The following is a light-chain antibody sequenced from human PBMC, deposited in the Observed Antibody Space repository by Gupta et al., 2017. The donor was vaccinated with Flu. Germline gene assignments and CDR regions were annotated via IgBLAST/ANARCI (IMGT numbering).Light chain of an antibody. CDR1: SSDVGGYNY. Sequence: QSALTQPASVSGSPGQSITISCTGTSSDVGGYNYVSWYQQHPGKATKLMMYEVSNRPSGVSNRFAGSKSGNTASLTISGLQAEDEADYYCSSYTSSSTWVFGGGTKLTVL. CDR2: EVS. V-gene: IGLV2-14*01. J-gene: IGLJ3*02. CDR3: SSYTSSSTWV.